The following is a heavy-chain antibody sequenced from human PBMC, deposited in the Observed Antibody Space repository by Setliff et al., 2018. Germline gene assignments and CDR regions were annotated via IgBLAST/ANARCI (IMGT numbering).Heavy chain of an antibody. CDR2: IGARNVKT. D-gene: IGHD3-22*01. CDR3: ARRGLGSYYDGSDFLSFDY. CDR1: GYTFTTYG. J-gene: IGHJ4*02. Sequence: ASVKVSCKASGYTFTTYGISWVRQAPGQGLEWMGWIGARNVKTNYAQKFQDRVTMTTDTSTSTGYMELRSLTSDDTAVYYCARRGLGSYYDGSDFLSFDYWGQGNLVTVSS. V-gene: IGHV1-18*04.